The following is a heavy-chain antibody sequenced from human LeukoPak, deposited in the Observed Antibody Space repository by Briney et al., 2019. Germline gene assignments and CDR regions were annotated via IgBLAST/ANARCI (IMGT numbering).Heavy chain of an antibody. J-gene: IGHJ4*02. Sequence: KPSQTLSLTCTVSGGSISSVDHYWSWIRQPPGKGLEWIGYIYYSGSTYYNPSLKSRVTISVDTSKNQFSLKLSSVTAADTAVYYCARVDTAVIGYYFDYWGQGTLVTVSS. V-gene: IGHV4-30-4*08. D-gene: IGHD5-18*01. CDR2: IYYSGST. CDR3: ARVDTAVIGYYFDY. CDR1: GGSISSVDHY.